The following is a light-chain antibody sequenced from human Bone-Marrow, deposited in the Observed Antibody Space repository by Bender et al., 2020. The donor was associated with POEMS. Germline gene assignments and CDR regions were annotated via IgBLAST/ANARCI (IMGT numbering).Light chain of an antibody. J-gene: IGLJ3*02. CDR2: KDV. CDR1: ELPRQF. V-gene: IGLV3-25*03. CDR3: QSAASSSSPWV. Sequence: SSDLTQPPSVSVSPGQTARITCSGDELPRQFTYWFQQKPGQAPVLVMYKDVERPSGIPERFAGSSSGTTVTLTISAVQAEDEADYYCQSAASSSSPWVFGGGTKLTVL.